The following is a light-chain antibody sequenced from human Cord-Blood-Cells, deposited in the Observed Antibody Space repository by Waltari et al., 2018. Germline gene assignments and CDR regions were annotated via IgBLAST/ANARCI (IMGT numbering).Light chain of an antibody. Sequence: DIQMTQSPSTLSASVGDRVTITCRASQSISSWLAWYQQKPRKAPKLLSYKASSLESGVPSRFSGSGSGTEFTLTISSLQPDDFATYYCQQYNSYWTFGQGTKVEIK. CDR3: QQYNSYWT. J-gene: IGKJ1*01. V-gene: IGKV1-5*03. CDR1: QSISSW. CDR2: KAS.